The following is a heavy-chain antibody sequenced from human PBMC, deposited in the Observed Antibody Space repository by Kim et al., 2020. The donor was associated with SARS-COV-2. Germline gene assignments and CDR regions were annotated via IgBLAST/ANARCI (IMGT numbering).Heavy chain of an antibody. J-gene: IGHJ4*02. Sequence: GGSLRLSCAASGFTFSSYSMNWVRQAPGKGLEWVSSISSSSSYIYYADSVKGRFTISRDNAKNSLYLQMNSLRAEDTAVYYCARDLSEQWLVPNRYYFDYWGQGTLVTVSS. CDR2: ISSSSSYI. CDR3: ARDLSEQWLVPNRYYFDY. CDR1: GFTFSSYS. V-gene: IGHV3-21*01. D-gene: IGHD6-19*01.